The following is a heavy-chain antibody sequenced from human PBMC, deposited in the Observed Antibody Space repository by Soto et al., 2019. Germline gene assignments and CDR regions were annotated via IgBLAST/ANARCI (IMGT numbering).Heavy chain of an antibody. D-gene: IGHD6-6*01. CDR3: ARGSFSSSSSWFDP. CDR1: GDSVTSGDYY. J-gene: IGHJ5*02. CDR2: IYYTGST. V-gene: IGHV4-31*03. Sequence: LSLTCTVSGDSVTSGDYYWSWIRQHPGKGLEWIGYIYYTGSTYYNPSLQTRVTISVDTSKNQFSLKLSSVTAADTAVYYCARGSFSSSSSWFDPWGQGTLVTVSS.